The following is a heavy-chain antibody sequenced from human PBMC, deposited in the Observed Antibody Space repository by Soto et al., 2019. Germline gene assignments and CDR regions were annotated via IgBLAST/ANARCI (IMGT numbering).Heavy chain of an antibody. J-gene: IGHJ6*02. CDR1: GGSVSSGSYY. CDR2: IYYSGST. V-gene: IGHV4-61*01. Sequence: SETLSLTCTVSGGSVSSGSYYWSWIRQPPGKGLEWIGYIYYSGSTNYNPSLKSRVTISVDTSKNQFSLKLSSVTAADTAVYYCARDGGDSSSANYSYSGMDVWGQGTTVTVSS. CDR3: ARDGGDSSSANYSYSGMDV. D-gene: IGHD6-6*01.